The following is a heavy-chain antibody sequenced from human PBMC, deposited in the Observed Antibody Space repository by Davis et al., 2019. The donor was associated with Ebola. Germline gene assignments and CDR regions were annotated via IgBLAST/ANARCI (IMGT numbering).Heavy chain of an antibody. CDR1: GFTFSSYS. J-gene: IGHJ4*02. Sequence: GGSLRLSCAASGFTFSSYSMNWVRQAPGKGLEWVSSTSSSSSYIYYADSVKGRFTISRDNAKNSLYLQMNSLRAEDTAVYYCARHSREYSGYDGFDYWGQGTLVTVSS. D-gene: IGHD5-12*01. CDR2: TSSSSSYI. CDR3: ARHSREYSGYDGFDY. V-gene: IGHV3-21*01.